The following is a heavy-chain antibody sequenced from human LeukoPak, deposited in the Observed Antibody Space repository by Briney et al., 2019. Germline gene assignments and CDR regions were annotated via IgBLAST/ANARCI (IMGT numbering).Heavy chain of an antibody. D-gene: IGHD2-15*01. CDR3: ARGVVVVVAAGLDY. V-gene: IGHV3-30-3*01. CDR2: ISYDGSNK. Sequence: GRSLRLSCAASGFTFSSYAMHWVRQAPGKGLEWVAVISYDGSNKYYADSVKGRFTISRDNSKNTLYLQMNSLRAEDTAVYYCARGVVVVVAAGLDYWGQGTLVTVSS. CDR1: GFTFSSYA. J-gene: IGHJ4*02.